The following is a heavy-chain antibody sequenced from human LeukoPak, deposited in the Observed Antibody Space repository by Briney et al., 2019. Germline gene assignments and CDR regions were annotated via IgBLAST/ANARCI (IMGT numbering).Heavy chain of an antibody. CDR1: GYTFTSYG. D-gene: IGHD2-15*01. Sequence: ASVKVSCKASGYTFTSYGISWVRQAPGQGLEWMGWISAYNGNTNYAQKLQGRVTMTTDTSTSTAYMELRSLRSDDTAVYYCARDGFCSGGSCYLLNWFDPWGQGTLVTFSS. J-gene: IGHJ5*02. CDR2: ISAYNGNT. CDR3: ARDGFCSGGSCYLLNWFDP. V-gene: IGHV1-18*04.